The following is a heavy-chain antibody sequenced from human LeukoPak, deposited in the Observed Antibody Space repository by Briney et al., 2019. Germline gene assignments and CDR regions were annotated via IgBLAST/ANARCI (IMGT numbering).Heavy chain of an antibody. CDR3: ARSSRMVRTDVFDY. V-gene: IGHV3-66*01. CDR1: GFTVSSNY. D-gene: IGHD3-10*01. Sequence: PGGSLRLSCAASGFTVSSNYMSWVRQAPGKGLEWVSVIYSGGSTYYADSVKGRFTISRDNSKNTLYLQMNSLRAEDTAVYYCARSSRMVRTDVFDYWGQGTLVTVSS. J-gene: IGHJ4*02. CDR2: IYSGGST.